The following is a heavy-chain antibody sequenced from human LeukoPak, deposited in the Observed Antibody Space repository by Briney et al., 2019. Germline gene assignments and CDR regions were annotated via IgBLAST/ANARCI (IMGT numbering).Heavy chain of an antibody. CDR2: INPNSGGT. Sequence: ASVKVSCKAPGYTFTVYYMHWVRHAPGQGLEWMGWINPNSGGTNYAQKFQGRVTMTRDTSISTAYMELSRLRSDDTAVYYCARGIAAFDYWGQGTLVTVSS. CDR3: ARGIAAFDY. D-gene: IGHD6-6*01. CDR1: GYTFTVYY. V-gene: IGHV1-2*02. J-gene: IGHJ4*02.